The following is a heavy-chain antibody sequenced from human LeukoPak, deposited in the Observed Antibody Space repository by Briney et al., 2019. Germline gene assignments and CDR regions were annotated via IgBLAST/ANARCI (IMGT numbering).Heavy chain of an antibody. J-gene: IGHJ4*02. CDR3: ARYPLSYSSNWHYYFDY. CDR2: ISGSNGNT. V-gene: IGHV1-18*01. D-gene: IGHD6-13*01. CDR1: GYTFTSYG. Sequence: ASVKVSCKASGYTFTSYGVSWGRQAPGQGLEWMGWISGSNGNTNNAQKVQGRVTMTTDTSTSTAYMELRSLRSDDTAVYYCARYPLSYSSNWHYYFDYWGQGTLLTVSS.